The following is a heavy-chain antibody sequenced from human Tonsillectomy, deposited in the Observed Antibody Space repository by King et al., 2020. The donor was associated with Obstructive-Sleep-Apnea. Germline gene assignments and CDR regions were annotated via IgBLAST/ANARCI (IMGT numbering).Heavy chain of an antibody. CDR2: IYSGGST. J-gene: IGHJ6*02. D-gene: IGHD5-12*01. CDR3: AGDRWLRFDYYYYYGMDV. V-gene: IGHV3-66*01. Sequence: VQLVESGGGLVQPWGSLRLSCASSGFTVSSNYMSWVRQAPGKGLECVSVIYSGGSTYYADSVKGRFTISRDNSKNTLYLQMNSLRAEDTAVYYGAGDRWLRFDYYYYYGMDVWGQGTTVTVSS. CDR1: GFTVSSNY.